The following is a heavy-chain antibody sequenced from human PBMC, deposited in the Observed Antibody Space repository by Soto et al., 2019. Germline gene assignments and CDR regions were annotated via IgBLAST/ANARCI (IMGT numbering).Heavy chain of an antibody. Sequence: GEWLKSSCAASGFTYSTYTMHWVRQAPGKGLEWVAVISYDGNNKFYADSLKGRFTISRDNSKNTVYLQMNSLRAEDTAVYYCAKGGGDYVWGSYRYYLGMDVWGQGTTVTVSS. D-gene: IGHD3-16*02. CDR3: AKGGGDYVWGSYRYYLGMDV. J-gene: IGHJ6*02. CDR2: ISYDGNNK. CDR1: GFTYSTYT. V-gene: IGHV3-30-3*01.